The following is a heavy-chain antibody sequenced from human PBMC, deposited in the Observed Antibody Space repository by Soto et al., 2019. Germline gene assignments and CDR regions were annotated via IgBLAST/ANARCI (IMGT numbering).Heavy chain of an antibody. V-gene: IGHV1-69*12. Sequence: QVQLVQSGAEVKKPGSSVKVSCKASGGTFSSYAISWVRQAPGQGLEWMGGLIPIFGTADYAQKFQGRVTITADESTSTAYMELSSLRSEVTAVYYCASHSGSSPEGRYYYGMDVWGQGTTVTVSS. CDR2: LIPIFGTA. J-gene: IGHJ6*02. D-gene: IGHD1-26*01. CDR1: GGTFSSYA. CDR3: ASHSGSSPEGRYYYGMDV.